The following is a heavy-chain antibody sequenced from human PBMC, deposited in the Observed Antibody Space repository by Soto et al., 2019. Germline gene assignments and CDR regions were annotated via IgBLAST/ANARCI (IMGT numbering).Heavy chain of an antibody. CDR1: GGGNLRDYR. J-gene: IGHJ4*02. CDR3: AGGGDGYNCGAVY. D-gene: IGHD2-21*01. V-gene: IGHV1-69*01. CDR2: IILQLGSA. Sequence: QVQLVQSGAEVKEPGSSVKVSCKASGGGNLRDYRTTWVRRPPRQGLEWMGVIILQLGSANYAQNFQVRVTVTADESTNTVYMELRSLRSDDTAVYYCAGGGDGYNCGAVYWGPGTPVTVSS.